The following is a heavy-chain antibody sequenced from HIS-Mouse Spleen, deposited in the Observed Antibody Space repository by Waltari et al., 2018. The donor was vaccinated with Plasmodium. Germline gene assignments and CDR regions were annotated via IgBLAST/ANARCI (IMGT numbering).Heavy chain of an antibody. CDR1: GGSISSSSYY. Sequence: QLQLQESGPGLVKPSETLSLTCTVSGGSISSSSYYWGWIRQPPGKGLEWIVSIYYSGSTYYNPSLKSRVTISVDTSKNQFSLKRSSVTAADTAVYYCARDRITGTSYFDYWGQGTLVTVSS. J-gene: IGHJ4*02. D-gene: IGHD1-7*01. CDR3: ARDRITGTSYFDY. CDR2: IYYSGST. V-gene: IGHV4-39*07.